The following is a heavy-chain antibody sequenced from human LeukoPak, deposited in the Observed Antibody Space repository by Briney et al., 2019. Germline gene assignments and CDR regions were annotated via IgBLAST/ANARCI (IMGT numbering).Heavy chain of an antibody. CDR1: GYSISSGYY. D-gene: IGHD6-19*01. CDR2: IYHSGST. J-gene: IGHJ4*02. V-gene: IGHV4-38-2*02. Sequence: PSETLSLTCAVSGYSISSGYYWGWIRQPPGKGLEWIGSIYHSGSTYYNPSLKSRVTISVDTSKNQFSLKLSSVTAADTAVYYCARDRGSGWYGYWGQGTLVTVSS. CDR3: ARDRGSGWYGY.